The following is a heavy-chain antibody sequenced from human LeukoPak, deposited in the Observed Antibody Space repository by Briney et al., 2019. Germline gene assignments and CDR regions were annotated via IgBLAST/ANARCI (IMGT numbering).Heavy chain of an antibody. V-gene: IGHV3-74*01. J-gene: IGHJ4*02. Sequence: SGGSLRLSCAASGFTLSSYWMHWVRQAPGEGLVWVSRIDPDGSTTNYADSVKGRFTISSDTSKNTLYLQMNSLRAEDTAVYYCARDLSPVVRASPMGYWGQGTLVTVSS. CDR2: IDPDGSTT. CDR3: ARDLSPVVRASPMGY. CDR1: GFTLSSYW. D-gene: IGHD3-10*01.